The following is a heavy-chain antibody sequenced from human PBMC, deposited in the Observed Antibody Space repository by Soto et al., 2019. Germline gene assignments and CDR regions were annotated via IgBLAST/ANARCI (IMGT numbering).Heavy chain of an antibody. J-gene: IGHJ5*02. D-gene: IGHD1-7*01. V-gene: IGHV3-23*01. CDR1: GFNTRFYS. CDR3: SKGEMSTIRNSFDP. Sequence: PEGSLRLSCTASGFNTRFYSMSWVRQTPGKGLEWVAALSRSGGATYYADSVRGRFTISRDASKDTLFLQMSNLRAEDTALYYCSKGEMSTIRNSFDPWGQGTLVTVSS. CDR2: LSRSGGAT.